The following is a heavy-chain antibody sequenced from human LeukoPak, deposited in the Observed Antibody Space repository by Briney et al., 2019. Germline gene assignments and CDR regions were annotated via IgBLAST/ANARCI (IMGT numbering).Heavy chain of an antibody. D-gene: IGHD7-27*01. V-gene: IGHV1-8*01. J-gene: IGHJ4*02. CDR3: ARGPPNWGYDY. CDR1: GYAFTSYD. CDR2: MSPNSGDT. Sequence: ASVKVSCKASGYAFTSYDFNWVRQATGQRPEWMGWMSPNSGDTGYAQKFQDRVTMTRNTSISTAYMELSSLRSDDTAVYYCARGPPNWGYDYWGPGTLVIVSS.